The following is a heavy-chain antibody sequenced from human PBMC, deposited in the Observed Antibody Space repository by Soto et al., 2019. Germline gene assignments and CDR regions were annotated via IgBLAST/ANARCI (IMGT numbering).Heavy chain of an antibody. Sequence: QVQLQESGPGLVKPSQTLSLTCTVSGGSISSGGYYWSWIRQHPGKGLEWIGYIYYSGSTYYNQYRKSRVTISVDTSKNQFSLKLSSVTAADTAVYYCAREGGGYTEPITSPDCTWGQGTLVTVSS. V-gene: IGHV4-31*03. CDR1: GGSISSGGYY. D-gene: IGHD3-16*01. J-gene: IGHJ5*02. CDR2: IYYSGST. CDR3: AREGGGYTEPITSPDCT.